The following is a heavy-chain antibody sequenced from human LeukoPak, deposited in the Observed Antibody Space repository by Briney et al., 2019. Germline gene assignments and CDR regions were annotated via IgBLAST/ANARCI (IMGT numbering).Heavy chain of an antibody. D-gene: IGHD2-2*01. V-gene: IGHV4-39*07. CDR1: GDSISSNSYY. Sequence: SETLSLTCNVSGDSISSNSYYWAWIRQPPGKGLEWMGNLYYSGSTYYNPSLRSRVTISVDTSKNQFSLKLSSVTAADTAVYYCARGRYCSSTSCYGQYYFDYWGQGTLVTVSS. CDR3: ARGRYCSSTSCYGQYYFDY. CDR2: LYYSGST. J-gene: IGHJ4*02.